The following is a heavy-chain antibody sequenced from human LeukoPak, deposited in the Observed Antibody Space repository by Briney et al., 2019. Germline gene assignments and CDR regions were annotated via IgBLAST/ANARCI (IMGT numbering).Heavy chain of an antibody. CDR1: GFTFSGYC. Sequence: PGGSLRLSCAASGFTFSGYCMGWVRQAPGKGLEWVSDITDNGRKTYYADSVKGRFTISSDNAKYSLYLQINRLRDEETAVYSCARARGHSRAHYPGFASWGQGTLVTVSS. D-gene: IGHD5-12*01. V-gene: IGHV3-11*04. CDR3: ARARGHSRAHYPGFAS. CDR2: ITDNGRKT. J-gene: IGHJ5*02.